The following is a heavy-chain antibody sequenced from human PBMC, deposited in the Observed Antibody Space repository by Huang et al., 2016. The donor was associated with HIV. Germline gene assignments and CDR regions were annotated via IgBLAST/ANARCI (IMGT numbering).Heavy chain of an antibody. Sequence: QVQLQESGPGLVKPSETLSLTCSVSGGSISSHYWSWIRQPPGKGLEWIGSIYYSGVSNYSPSLNGRVFISVDTSRNQFALKLSSVTAADTAVYYCARDRRHCSGGSCYYSDYWGHGTLVTVSS. CDR1: GGSISSHY. CDR3: ARDRRHCSGGSCYYSDY. V-gene: IGHV4-59*11. D-gene: IGHD2-15*01. CDR2: IYYSGVS. J-gene: IGHJ4*01.